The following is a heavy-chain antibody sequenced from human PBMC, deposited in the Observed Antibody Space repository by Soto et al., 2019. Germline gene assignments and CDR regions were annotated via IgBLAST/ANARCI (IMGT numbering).Heavy chain of an antibody. J-gene: IGHJ4*02. V-gene: IGHV3-33*01. D-gene: IGHD6-13*01. CDR2: IWYDGSNK. Sequence: QVQLVESGGGVVQPGRSLRLSCAASGFTFSSYGMHWVRQAPGKGLEWVAVIWYDGSNKYYADSVKGRFTISRDNSKNPLDLQMNSLGAADTAVYYCARGGGSTGYSSSWLKNDYWGQGTLVTVSS. CDR3: ARGGGSTGYSSSWLKNDY. CDR1: GFTFSSYG.